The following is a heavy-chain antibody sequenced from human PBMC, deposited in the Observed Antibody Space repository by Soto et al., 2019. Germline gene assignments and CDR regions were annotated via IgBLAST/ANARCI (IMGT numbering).Heavy chain of an antibody. Sequence: QITLKESGPTLLEPTQTLTLTCTFSGFSRDTRTAGVGWIRQPPGKALEWVAIIYWDDDKRYNPSLKSRLAITKDTSKNHVVLRMTILDPFDTGTYYCAHIMITFGGVIGLDAFDIWGQWTMVTVSS. J-gene: IGHJ3*02. V-gene: IGHV2-5*02. CDR2: IYWDDDK. CDR1: GFSRDTRTAG. D-gene: IGHD3-16*02. CDR3: AHIMITFGGVIGLDAFDI.